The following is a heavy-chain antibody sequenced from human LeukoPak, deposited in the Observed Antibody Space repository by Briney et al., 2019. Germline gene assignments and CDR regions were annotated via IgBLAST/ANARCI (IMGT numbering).Heavy chain of an antibody. Sequence: GGSLRLSCAASGFTFSSYWMSWVRQAPGKGLEWVANIKQDGSEKYYVDSVKGRFTISRDNAKNSLYLQMNSLRAEDTAVYYCASDEKSRNYYSGSYSDAFDIWGQGTMVTVSS. CDR3: ASDEKSRNYYSGSYSDAFDI. CDR1: GFTFSSYW. J-gene: IGHJ3*02. CDR2: IKQDGSEK. D-gene: IGHD1-26*01. V-gene: IGHV3-7*01.